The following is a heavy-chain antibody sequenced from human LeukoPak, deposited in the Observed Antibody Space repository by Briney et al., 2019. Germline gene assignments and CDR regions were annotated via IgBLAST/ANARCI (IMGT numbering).Heavy chain of an antibody. D-gene: IGHD3-10*01. J-gene: IGHJ5*02. CDR3: ARDRGINWFDP. V-gene: IGHV3-23*01. Sequence: GGSLRLSCAASGFTFSDSYMNWVRQAPGKGLEWVSGVSVSGGSTYYADSVKGRFTISRDNSKNTLYLQMNSLRAEDTAVYYCARDRGINWFDPWGQGTLVTVSS. CDR1: GFTFSDSY. CDR2: VSVSGGST.